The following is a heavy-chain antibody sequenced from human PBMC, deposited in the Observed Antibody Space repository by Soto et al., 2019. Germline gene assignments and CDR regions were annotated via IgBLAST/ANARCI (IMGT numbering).Heavy chain of an antibody. CDR2: ISAYNGNT. Sequence: ASVKVSCKASGYTFNSYGISWVRQAPGQGLEWMGWISAYNGNTNYAQKLQGRVTMTTDTSTSTAYMELRSLRSVDTVVYYCARDYYDSSGSHFDYWGQGTLVTVSA. J-gene: IGHJ4*02. CDR3: ARDYYDSSGSHFDY. CDR1: GYTFNSYG. V-gene: IGHV1-18*01. D-gene: IGHD3-22*01.